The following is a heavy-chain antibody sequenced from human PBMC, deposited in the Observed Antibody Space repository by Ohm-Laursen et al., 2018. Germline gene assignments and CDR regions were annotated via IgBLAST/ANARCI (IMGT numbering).Heavy chain of an antibody. CDR2: IDWDDDK. D-gene: IGHD6-13*01. CDR3: ARSTAAAIHFDY. Sequence: TQTLTLTCSFSGFLLSTSGMRVNWIRQPPGKALEWLARIDWDDDKSYSTSLKTRLTISKDTSKNQVDLTMTNVDPVDTGTYYCARSTAAAIHFDYWGEGSLVTVTS. J-gene: IGHJ4*02. V-gene: IGHV2-70*04. CDR1: GFLLSTSGMR.